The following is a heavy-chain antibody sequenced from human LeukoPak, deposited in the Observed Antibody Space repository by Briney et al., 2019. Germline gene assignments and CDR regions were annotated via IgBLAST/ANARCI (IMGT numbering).Heavy chain of an antibody. V-gene: IGHV4-4*09. D-gene: IGHD3-10*01. J-gene: IGHJ3*01. CDR3: VGNYYGSESRDAFDV. CDR2: IYTTGRP. CDR1: GGSTSSYS. Sequence: SETLSLTCTVSGGSTSSYSWSWIRQPPGKGLEWIGWIYTTGRPNYNPSLKSRATISIDTSKNQFSLKLSSVTAADTAVYFCVGNYYGSESRDAFDVWGQGTMVTVSS.